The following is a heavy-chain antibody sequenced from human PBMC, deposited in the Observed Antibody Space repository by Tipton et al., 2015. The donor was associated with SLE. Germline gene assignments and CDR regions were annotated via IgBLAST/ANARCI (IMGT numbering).Heavy chain of an antibody. CDR3: ATYQGDYGDQGWFDP. Sequence: TLSLTCTVSGGSISSGSYYWSWIRQPAGKGLEWIGYIYYSGSTYYNPSLKSRVTISVDTSKNQFSLKLSSVTAADTAVYYCATYQGDYGDQGWFDPWGQGTLVTVSS. CDR1: GGSISSGSYY. CDR2: IYYSGST. J-gene: IGHJ5*02. D-gene: IGHD4-17*01. V-gene: IGHV4-31*03.